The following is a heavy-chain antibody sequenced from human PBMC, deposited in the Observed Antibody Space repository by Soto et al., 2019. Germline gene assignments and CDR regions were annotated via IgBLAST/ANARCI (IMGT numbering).Heavy chain of an antibody. CDR3: ARAPRAYCTNGVCFTDYYGMDV. V-gene: IGHV4-59*01. J-gene: IGHJ6*02. Sequence: SETLSLTCTVSGGSINSYYWSWIRQPPGKGLEWIGYIYYSGSTNYNPSLKSRVTISVDTSQNQFSLKLSSVTAADTAVYYCARAPRAYCTNGVCFTDYYGMDVWGQGTTVTVSS. CDR2: IYYSGST. D-gene: IGHD2-8*01. CDR1: GGSINSYY.